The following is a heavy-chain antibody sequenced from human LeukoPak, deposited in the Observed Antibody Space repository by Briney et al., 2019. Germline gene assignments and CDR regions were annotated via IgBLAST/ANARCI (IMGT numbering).Heavy chain of an antibody. Sequence: GGSPRLSCAASGFTFSSYWTSWVRQAPGKGLEWVANIKQDGSEKYYVDSVKGRFTISRDNAKNSLYLQMNSLRAEDTAVYYCARAGHYCSGGSCYYGYWGQGTLVTVSS. V-gene: IGHV3-7*01. CDR3: ARAGHYCSGGSCYYGY. CDR1: GFTFSSYW. J-gene: IGHJ4*02. CDR2: IKQDGSEK. D-gene: IGHD2-15*01.